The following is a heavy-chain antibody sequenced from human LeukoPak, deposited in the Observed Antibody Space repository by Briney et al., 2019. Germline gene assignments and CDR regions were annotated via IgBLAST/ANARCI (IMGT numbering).Heavy chain of an antibody. CDR1: GYTFTSYG. V-gene: IGHV1-18*04. CDR2: ISAYNGNT. Sequence: VASVKVSCEASGYTFTSYGISWVRQAPGQGLEWMRWISAYNGNTNYAQKLQGRVTMTTDTSTSTAYMELRSLRSDDTAVYYCAREAIYCSSTSCYANPYYYYGMDVWGKGTTVTVSS. CDR3: AREAIYCSSTSCYANPYYYYGMDV. D-gene: IGHD2-2*01. J-gene: IGHJ6*04.